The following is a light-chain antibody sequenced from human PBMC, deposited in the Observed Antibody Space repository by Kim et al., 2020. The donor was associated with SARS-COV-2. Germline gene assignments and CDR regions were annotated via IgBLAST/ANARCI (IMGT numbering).Light chain of an antibody. V-gene: IGLV7-43*01. J-gene: IGLJ3*02. CDR1: TGAVTSGHY. CDR2: SIS. Sequence: QAVVSQEPSLTVPPGGTVTLTCASSTGAVTSGHYPNWFQQKPGQAPRALIYSISNKYSWTPARFSGSLLGGKAALTLSGVQPEDEADYYCRLCYGGVWVFGGGTQLTVL. CDR3: RLCYGGVWV.